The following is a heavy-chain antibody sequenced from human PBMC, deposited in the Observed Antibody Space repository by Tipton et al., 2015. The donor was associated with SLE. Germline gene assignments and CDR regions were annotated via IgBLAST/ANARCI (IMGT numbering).Heavy chain of an antibody. CDR1: GGSISSSSYY. D-gene: IGHD1-26*01. V-gene: IGHV4-39*07. CDR2: IYYSGST. CDR3: ARQGELLSPPGFDY. Sequence: TLSLTCTVSGGSISSSSYYWGWIRQPPGKGLEWIGSIYYSGSTYYNPSLQSRVTISVDTSKNQFSLKLSSVTAADTAVYYCARQGELLSPPGFDYWGQGTLVTVSS. J-gene: IGHJ4*02.